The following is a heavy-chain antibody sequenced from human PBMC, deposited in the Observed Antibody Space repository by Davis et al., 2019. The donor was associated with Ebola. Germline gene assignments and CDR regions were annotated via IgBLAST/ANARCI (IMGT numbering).Heavy chain of an antibody. V-gene: IGHV5-51*01. CDR2: IYPGDSDT. D-gene: IGHD4-17*01. CDR3: ARHAKAGDYYYYGMDV. Sequence: GGSLRLSCKGSGYSFTSYWIGWVRQMPGKGLEWMGIIYPGDSDTRYSPSFQGQVTISADKSISTAYLQWSSLKASDTAMYYCARHAKAGDYYYYGMDVWGQGTTVTVSS. J-gene: IGHJ6*02. CDR1: GYSFTSYW.